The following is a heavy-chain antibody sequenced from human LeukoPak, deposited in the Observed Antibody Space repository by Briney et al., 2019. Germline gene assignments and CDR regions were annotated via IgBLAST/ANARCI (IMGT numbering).Heavy chain of an antibody. CDR2: IWYDGSNK. J-gene: IGHJ4*02. CDR1: GFTSITYG. V-gene: IGHV3-33*01. D-gene: IGHD3-10*01. Sequence: PGGSLRLSCAASGFTSITYGMHWVRQAPDKGLKWVAVIWYDGSNKYYADSVKGRFTIYRDNSKNTLYLQMNSLRAEDTAVYYCAIKDGSGSYYHYWGQGTLVTVSS. CDR3: AIKDGSGSYYHY.